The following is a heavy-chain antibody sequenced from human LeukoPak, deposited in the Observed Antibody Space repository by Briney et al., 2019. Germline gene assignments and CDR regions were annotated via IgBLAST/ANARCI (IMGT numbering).Heavy chain of an antibody. CDR2: IKQDGSEQ. CDR3: ARDVRADFWSGYPDHAFDI. D-gene: IGHD3-3*01. J-gene: IGHJ3*02. Sequence: GGSLRLSCAASGFTFSSHWMSWVRQAPGKGLEWVANIKQDGSEQYYVDSVKGRFTISRDNAKNSLYLQMNSLRAEDTAVYYCARDVRADFWSGYPDHAFDIWGQGTLVTVSS. V-gene: IGHV3-7*01. CDR1: GFTFSSHW.